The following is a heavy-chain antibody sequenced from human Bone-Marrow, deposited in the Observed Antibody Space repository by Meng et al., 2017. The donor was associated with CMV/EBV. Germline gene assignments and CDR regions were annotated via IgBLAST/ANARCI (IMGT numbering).Heavy chain of an antibody. Sequence: ASVKVSCKASGYTFTSYGISWVRQAPGQGLEWMGWISAYNGNTNYAQKLQGRVTITTDESTSTAYMELSSLRSEDTAVYYCARDLTSYYYYGMDVWGQGTTVTVSS. J-gene: IGHJ6*02. V-gene: IGHV1-18*01. CDR1: GYTFTSYG. CDR2: ISAYNGNT. CDR3: ARDLTSYYYYGMDV. D-gene: IGHD2-2*01.